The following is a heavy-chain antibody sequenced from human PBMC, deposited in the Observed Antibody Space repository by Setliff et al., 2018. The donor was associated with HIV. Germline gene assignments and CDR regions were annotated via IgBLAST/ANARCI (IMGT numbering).Heavy chain of an antibody. CDR2: ISAAGTI. V-gene: IGHV4-4*07. J-gene: IGHJ4*01. D-gene: IGHD6-13*01. CDR3: ARDEGRATGSWWDQSASWYLDY. CDR1: GGSISSYY. Sequence: SETLSLTCTVSGGSISSYYWSWIRQPAGKRLEFIGRISAAGTINYNPSLRSRVTLSVDTSESQFSLTVNSVTAADTAMYFCARDEGRATGSWWDQSASWYLDYWGHGILVTVSS.